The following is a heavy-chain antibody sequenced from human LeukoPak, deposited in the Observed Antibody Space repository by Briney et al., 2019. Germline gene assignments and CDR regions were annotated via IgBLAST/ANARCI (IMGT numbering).Heavy chain of an antibody. J-gene: IGHJ4*02. D-gene: IGHD4-11*01. CDR2: ISGSGGST. CDR3: VKDRYSNYLTPSYDY. CDR1: GFTFSSYA. Sequence: GGSLRLSCAASGFTFSSYAMSRVRQAPGKGLEWVSAISGSGGSTYYADSVKGRFTTSRDNSKNTLYLQMSSLRAEDTAVYYCVKDRYSNYLTPSYDYWGQGTLVTVSS. V-gene: IGHV3-23*01.